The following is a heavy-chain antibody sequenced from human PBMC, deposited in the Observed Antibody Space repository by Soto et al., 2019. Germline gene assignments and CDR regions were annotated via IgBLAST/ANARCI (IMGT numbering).Heavy chain of an antibody. CDR2: IIPIFGTA. Sequence: SVKVSCKASGGAFSSYAISGVRQAPGQGLEWMGGIIPIFGTANYAQKFQGRVAITADESTSTAYMELSSLRSEDTAVYYCARWIVGATTRFPDPWGQGTLVTVSS. CDR3: ARWIVGATTRFPDP. D-gene: IGHD1-26*01. CDR1: GGAFSSYA. J-gene: IGHJ5*02. V-gene: IGHV1-69*13.